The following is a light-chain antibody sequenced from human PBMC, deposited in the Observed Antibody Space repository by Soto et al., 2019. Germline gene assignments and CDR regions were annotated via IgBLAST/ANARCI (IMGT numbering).Light chain of an antibody. CDR3: SSYAGSNKV. CDR1: SSDIGAYNY. J-gene: IGLJ2*01. V-gene: IGLV2-8*01. Sequence: QSALTQPPSASGSPGQSVAISCTGTSSDIGAYNYVSWYQQYPGKAPKLIIYEVSKRPSGVPDRFSGSKSGNTASLTVSGLQADDEADYYCSSYAGSNKVFGGGTKLTVL. CDR2: EVS.